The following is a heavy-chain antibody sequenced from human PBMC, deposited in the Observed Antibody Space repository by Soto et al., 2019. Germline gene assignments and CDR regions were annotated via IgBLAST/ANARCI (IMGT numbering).Heavy chain of an antibody. CDR3: ARDLHSSGRLDY. Sequence: SETLSLTCAVSGGSISSSNWWSWVRQPPGKGLEWIGEIYHSGSTNYNPSLKSRVTISVDKYKNQYSLKLSSVTAADTAVYYCARDLHSSGRLDYWGQGTLVTVSS. CDR2: IYHSGST. J-gene: IGHJ4*02. V-gene: IGHV4-4*02. CDR1: GGSISSSNW. D-gene: IGHD6-19*01.